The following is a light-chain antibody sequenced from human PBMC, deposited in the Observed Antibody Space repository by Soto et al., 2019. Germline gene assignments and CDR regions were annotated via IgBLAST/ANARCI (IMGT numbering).Light chain of an antibody. CDR2: GAS. CDR3: QQYGSSPQWT. J-gene: IGKJ1*01. CDR1: QSVSTSY. Sequence: EIVLTQSPGTLSLSPGERATLSCRASQSVSTSYLAWYQQKPGQAPRLLIYGASSRATGIPDRFSGSGSGTDFTLTISRLEAEDFAVYYCQQYGSSPQWTFGQGTKVEI. V-gene: IGKV3-20*01.